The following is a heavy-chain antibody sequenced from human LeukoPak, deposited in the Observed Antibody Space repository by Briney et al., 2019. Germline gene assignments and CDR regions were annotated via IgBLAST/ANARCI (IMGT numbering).Heavy chain of an antibody. CDR2: IYYSGGA. J-gene: IGHJ4*02. CDR3: ARVRGYDWESFHDY. Sequence: PSETLSLTCTVSGGSISSYYWSWIRQPPGKGLEWIGYIYYSGGANYNPSLKSRVTISVDASKNQFSMRLSSVTAADTAVYYCARVRGYDWESFHDYWGQGILVTVSS. CDR1: GGSISSYY. D-gene: IGHD5-12*01. V-gene: IGHV4-59*01.